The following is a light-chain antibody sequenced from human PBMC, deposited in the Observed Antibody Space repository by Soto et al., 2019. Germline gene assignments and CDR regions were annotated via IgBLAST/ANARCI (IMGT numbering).Light chain of an antibody. CDR1: QGIDNH. CDR2: AAS. V-gene: IGKV1-27*01. J-gene: IGKJ4*01. CDR3: QKCKVAPFT. Sequence: DIQTTQSPSSLSASLGDRVTITCRASQGIDNHLAWYQQKPCKAPKLLIYAASTLHSGVPSRFTGSGSGTDFTLTISSLQPEDAATYYCQKCKVAPFTFGGGTKVEI.